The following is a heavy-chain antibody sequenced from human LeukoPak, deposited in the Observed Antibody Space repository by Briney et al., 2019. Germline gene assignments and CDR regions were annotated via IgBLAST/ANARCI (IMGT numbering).Heavy chain of an antibody. Sequence: ASETLSLTCAVYGGSFSGYYWSWIRQPPGKGLEWIGEITHRGSTNDNPSLKSRLTISVDTSKNQFSLKLSSVTAADTAVYYCARGSNYYDSSGYDPHFDYWGQGTLVTVSS. J-gene: IGHJ4*02. CDR3: ARGSNYYDSSGYDPHFDY. CDR1: GGSFSGYY. CDR2: ITHRGST. V-gene: IGHV4-34*01. D-gene: IGHD3-22*01.